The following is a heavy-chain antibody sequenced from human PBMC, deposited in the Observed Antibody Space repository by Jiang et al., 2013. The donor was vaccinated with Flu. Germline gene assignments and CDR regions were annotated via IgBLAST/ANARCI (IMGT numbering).Heavy chain of an antibody. CDR2: ISAYNGNT. D-gene: IGHD4-17*01. V-gene: IGHV1-18*01. CDR3: ARPLWSEVGDYGDYLDYFDY. J-gene: IGHJ4*02. CDR1: GYTFTSYG. Sequence: KVSCKASGYTFTSYGISWVRQAPGQGLEWMGWISAYNGNTNYAQKLQGRVTMTTDTSTSTAYMELRSLRSDDTAVYYCARPLWSEVGDYGDYLDYFDYWGQGTLVTVSS.